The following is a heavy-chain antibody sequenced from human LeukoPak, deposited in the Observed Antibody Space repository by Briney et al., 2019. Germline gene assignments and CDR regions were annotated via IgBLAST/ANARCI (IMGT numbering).Heavy chain of an antibody. CDR3: ARDEARYSSGYYPNWFDP. CDR2: ISGYNGNT. J-gene: IGHJ5*02. D-gene: IGHD3-22*01. Sequence: ASVKVSCKASGYTFSSYGISWVRQAPGQGLEWMGWISGYNGNTYYAHNFQGRVTMTTDTSTSTAYMELRSLRSDDTAVYYCARDEARYSSGYYPNWFDPWGQGTLVTVSS. V-gene: IGHV1-18*01. CDR1: GYTFSSYG.